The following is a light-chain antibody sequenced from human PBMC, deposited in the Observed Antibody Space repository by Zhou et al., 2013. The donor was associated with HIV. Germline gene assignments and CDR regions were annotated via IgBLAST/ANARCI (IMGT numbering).Light chain of an antibody. CDR1: SSDVGGYNY. Sequence: QSALTQPASVSGSPGQSITISCTGTSSDVGGYNYVSWYQQHPGKAPKLMIYDVSNRPSGVSNRFSGSKSGNTASLTISGLQAEDEADYYCSAYITRSAHVVFGGGTQLTVL. CDR3: SAYITRSAHVV. CDR2: DVS. V-gene: IGLV2-14*03. J-gene: IGLJ7*01.